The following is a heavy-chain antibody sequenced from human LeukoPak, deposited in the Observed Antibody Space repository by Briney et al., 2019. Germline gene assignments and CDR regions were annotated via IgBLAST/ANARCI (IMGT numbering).Heavy chain of an antibody. D-gene: IGHD6-19*01. CDR2: IKQDGSEK. CDR1: GFTFSSYW. J-gene: IGHJ4*02. Sequence: PGGSLRLSCAASGFTFSSYWMSWVRQAPGKGLEWVANIKQDGSEKYYVDSVKGRFTISRDNAKNALYLQMNSMRAEDTAVYYCARVVVAGTGDYWGQGTLVTVSS. V-gene: IGHV3-7*01. CDR3: ARVVVAGTGDY.